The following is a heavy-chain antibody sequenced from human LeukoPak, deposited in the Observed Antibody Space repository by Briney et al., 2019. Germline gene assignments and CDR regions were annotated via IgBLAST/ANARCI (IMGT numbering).Heavy chain of an antibody. CDR2: ISSSGSTI. D-gene: IGHD2-2*01. CDR3: ARDQVPELYCSSTSCYAGFAFDI. CDR1: GFTFSDYY. J-gene: IGHJ3*02. Sequence: GGSLILSCAASGFTFSDYYMSWIRQAPGKGLEWVSYISSSGSTIYYADSVKGRFTISRDNAKNSLYLQMNSLRAEDTAVYYCARDQVPELYCSSTSCYAGFAFDIWGQGTMVTVSS. V-gene: IGHV3-11*01.